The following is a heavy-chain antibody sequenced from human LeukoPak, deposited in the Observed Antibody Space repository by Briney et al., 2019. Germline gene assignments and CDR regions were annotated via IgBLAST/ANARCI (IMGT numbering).Heavy chain of an antibody. CDR1: GYSFTSYW. Sequence: KHGESLKISCKGSGYSFTSYWIGWVRQMPGKGLEWMGIIYPGDSDTRYSPSFQGQVTISADKSISTAYLQWSSLKASDTAMYYCASSYCSSTSCPQTLLYWGQGTLVTVSS. CDR2: IYPGDSDT. D-gene: IGHD2-2*01. CDR3: ASSYCSSTSCPQTLLY. V-gene: IGHV5-51*01. J-gene: IGHJ4*02.